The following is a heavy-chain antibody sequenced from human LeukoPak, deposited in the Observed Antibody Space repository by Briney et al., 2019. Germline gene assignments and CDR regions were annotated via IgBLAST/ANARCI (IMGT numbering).Heavy chain of an antibody. V-gene: IGHV3-23*01. Sequence: PGGSLGLSCAASGFTFSSYVMSWVRQAPGKGLEWVSGISGGGSSTDYADSVKGRFTISRDNSKKTLYLQMNSLRAEDTAVYYCAKPPTISTGPGKYYFDYWGQGTLVTVSS. J-gene: IGHJ4*02. CDR2: ISGGGSST. CDR1: GFTFSSYV. CDR3: AKPPTISTGPGKYYFDY. D-gene: IGHD3-3*01.